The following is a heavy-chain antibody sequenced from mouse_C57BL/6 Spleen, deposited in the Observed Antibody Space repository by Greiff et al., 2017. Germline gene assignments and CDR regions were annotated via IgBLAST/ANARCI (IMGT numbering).Heavy chain of an antibody. D-gene: IGHD1-1*01. J-gene: IGHJ1*03. CDR2: IYPGDGDT. V-gene: IGHV1-82*01. CDR1: GYAFSSSW. Sequence: QVQLQQSGPELVKPGASVKISCKASGYAFSSSWMNWVKQRPGKGLEWIGRIYPGDGDTNYNGKFKGKATLTADKSSSTAYLQLSSLTSEDSAVYFCAGKCYCYGSSYWYFDVWGKGTTVTVSS. CDR3: AGKCYCYGSSYWYFDV.